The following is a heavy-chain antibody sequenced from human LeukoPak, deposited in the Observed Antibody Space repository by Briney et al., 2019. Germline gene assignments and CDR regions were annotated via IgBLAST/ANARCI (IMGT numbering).Heavy chain of an antibody. CDR2: INTSGST. V-gene: IGHV4-4*07. CDR1: GGSISNYY. Sequence: SETLSLTCTVSGGSISNYYWSWIRQPAGKGLEWIGRINTSGSTNYNPSLKSRVTISVDTSKNQFSLKLSSVTAADTAVFYCAREGYTSSWYSGYYYFDYWGQGTLVTVSS. D-gene: IGHD6-13*01. CDR3: AREGYTSSWYSGYYYFDY. J-gene: IGHJ4*02.